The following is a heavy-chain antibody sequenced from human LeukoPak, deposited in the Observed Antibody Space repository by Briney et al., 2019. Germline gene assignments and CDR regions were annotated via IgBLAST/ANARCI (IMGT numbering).Heavy chain of an antibody. CDR3: ATTIVVVQAAILGALDV. V-gene: IGHV3-30*02. J-gene: IGHJ3*01. CDR2: IRYEGSNK. CDR1: GFTFSSYG. D-gene: IGHD2-2*01. Sequence: PGGPLRLSCAASGFTFSSYGMHWVRKAPGKGLEWVAFIRYEGSNKYYGDSVEGRFTISRDNSKNTLYLQMNSVRAEDTAVYYCATTIVVVQAAILGALDVWGQGTMVTVSS.